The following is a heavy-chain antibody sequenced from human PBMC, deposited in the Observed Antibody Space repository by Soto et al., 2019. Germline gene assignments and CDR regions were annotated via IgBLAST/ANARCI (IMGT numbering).Heavy chain of an antibody. CDR3: AKVANYYAMDV. CDR2: ISWNSGSI. J-gene: IGHJ6*02. Sequence: EVQVVESGGGLVQPGRSLRLSCVASGFIFDDYAMHWVRQAPGKGLEWVSGISWNSGSIGYADSVKGRFTISRDNAKNFLYLQMNSLRAEDTALYYCAKVANYYAMDVWGQGTTVTVSS. CDR1: GFIFDDYA. V-gene: IGHV3-9*01.